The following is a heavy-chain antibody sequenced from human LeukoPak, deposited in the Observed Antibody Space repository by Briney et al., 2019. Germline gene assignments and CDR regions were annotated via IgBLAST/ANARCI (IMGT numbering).Heavy chain of an antibody. J-gene: IGHJ3*02. CDR2: IKQDGSEK. CDR3: ARRYYYDSSGYRDAFDI. Sequence: GGSLRLSCAASGFTFSSYWMSWVRQAPGKGQEWVANIKQDGSEKYYVDSVKGRFTISRDNAKNSLYLQMNSLRAEDTAVYYCARRYYYDSSGYRDAFDIWGQGTMVTVSS. V-gene: IGHV3-7*01. D-gene: IGHD3-22*01. CDR1: GFTFSSYW.